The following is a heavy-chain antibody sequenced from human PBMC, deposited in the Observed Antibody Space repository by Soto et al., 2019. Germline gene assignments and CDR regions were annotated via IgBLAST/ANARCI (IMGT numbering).Heavy chain of an antibody. Sequence: ASVKVSCKASGYTFTGYYMHWVRQAPGQGPEWMGWINPNSGGTNYAQKFQGWVTMTRDTSISTAYMKLSRLRSDDTAVYYCARDLGNYYGSGSYRNWFDPWGQGTLVTVS. V-gene: IGHV1-2*04. J-gene: IGHJ5*02. CDR2: INPNSGGT. CDR3: ARDLGNYYGSGSYRNWFDP. D-gene: IGHD3-10*01. CDR1: GYTFTGYY.